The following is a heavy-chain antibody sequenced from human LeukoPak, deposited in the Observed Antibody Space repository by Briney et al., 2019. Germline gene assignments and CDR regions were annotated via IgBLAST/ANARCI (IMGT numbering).Heavy chain of an antibody. Sequence: GGSLRLSCAASGFTCSDYYMSWIRQAPGKGLEWVSYIRSNGGTTHYADSVKGRFTISRDNAKNSLYLQMNSLRDEDTAVYYCGRYSGNDYYNAFDVWGQGTMVTVSS. J-gene: IGHJ3*01. D-gene: IGHD5-12*01. CDR3: GRYSGNDYYNAFDV. CDR1: GFTCSDYY. V-gene: IGHV3-11*04. CDR2: IRSNGGTT.